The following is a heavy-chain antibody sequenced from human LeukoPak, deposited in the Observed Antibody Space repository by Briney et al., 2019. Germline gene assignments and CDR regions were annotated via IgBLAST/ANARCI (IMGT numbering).Heavy chain of an antibody. CDR1: GFTFSSYA. J-gene: IGHJ4*02. Sequence: GGSLRLSCAASGFTFSSYALSWVRQAPGKGLEWVSSIGSSGGNTIYADSVKGRFTISRDNSKSTLFLQMNSLRAEDTAVYFCAKLRLAEPVSFWGQGTLVTVSS. V-gene: IGHV3-23*01. D-gene: IGHD1-14*01. CDR3: AKLRLAEPVSF. CDR2: IGSSGGNT.